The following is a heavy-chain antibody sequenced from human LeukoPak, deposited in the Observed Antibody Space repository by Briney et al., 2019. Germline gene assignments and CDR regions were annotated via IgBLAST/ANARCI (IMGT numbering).Heavy chain of an antibody. CDR3: ARDRYYYGSGIAFDI. V-gene: IGHV4-34*01. Sequence: PSETLSLTCAVYGGSFSGYYWSWIRQPPGKGLEWIGEINHSGSTNYNPSLKSRVTISVDTSKNQFSLKLSSVTAADTAVYYCARDRYYYGSGIAFDIWGQGTMVTVSS. J-gene: IGHJ3*02. CDR2: INHSGST. CDR1: GGSFSGYY. D-gene: IGHD3-10*01.